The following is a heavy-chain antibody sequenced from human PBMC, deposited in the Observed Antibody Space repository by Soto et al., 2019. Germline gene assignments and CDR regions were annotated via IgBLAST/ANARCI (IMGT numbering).Heavy chain of an antibody. Sequence: SETLALTCTVSGGSISSYYWSWIRQPPGKGLEWIGYIYYSGSTNYNPSLKSRVTISVDTSKNQFSLKLSSVTAADTAVYYCARVGSSSFYYYYYMDVWGKGTTVTVSS. D-gene: IGHD6-6*01. CDR2: IYYSGST. J-gene: IGHJ6*03. CDR1: GGSISSYY. CDR3: ARVGSSSFYYYYYMDV. V-gene: IGHV4-59*01.